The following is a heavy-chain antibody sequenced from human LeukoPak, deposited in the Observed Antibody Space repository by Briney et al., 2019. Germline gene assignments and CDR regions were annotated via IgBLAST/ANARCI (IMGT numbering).Heavy chain of an antibody. J-gene: IGHJ4*02. D-gene: IGHD6-13*01. CDR3: ARDPNIAAAGSAPYFDY. CDR1: GFTFEDYG. V-gene: IGHV3-20*04. CDR2: IDRNGDST. Sequence: GGSLRLSCAASGFTFEDYGMSWVRQGPGKGLEWVSAIDRNGDSTGYADSVKGRFTISRDNAKNSLYLQMNSLRAEDTAVYYCARDPNIAAAGSAPYFDYWGQGTLVTVSS.